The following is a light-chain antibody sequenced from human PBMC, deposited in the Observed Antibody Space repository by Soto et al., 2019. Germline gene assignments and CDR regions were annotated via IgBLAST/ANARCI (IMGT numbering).Light chain of an antibody. CDR2: AAS. V-gene: IGKV1-39*01. J-gene: IGKJ2*01. CDR3: QQSYITPYT. CDR1: QSISVH. Sequence: DIQMTQSPSSLSASVGDTVTITCRASQSISVHLNWYQQKPGKVPKLLIYAASNLQSGVPSSFSGSGSETDFALTNSSLQPEDFATYYCQQSYITPYTFGQGTKLQIK.